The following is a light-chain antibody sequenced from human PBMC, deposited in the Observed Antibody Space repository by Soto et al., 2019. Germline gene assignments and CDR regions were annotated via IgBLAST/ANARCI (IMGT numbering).Light chain of an antibody. J-gene: IGKJ1*01. Sequence: EIVLTQSPGTLSLSPGERATLSCRASQTVSSSNLAWYQQKPGQAPKVLIYGASSRATGIPDRFSGSGSGTDFTLTISRLEPEDFAVYYCHQYGSSPRTFGQGTKVAIK. CDR3: HQYGSSPRT. V-gene: IGKV3-20*01. CDR1: QTVSSSN. CDR2: GAS.